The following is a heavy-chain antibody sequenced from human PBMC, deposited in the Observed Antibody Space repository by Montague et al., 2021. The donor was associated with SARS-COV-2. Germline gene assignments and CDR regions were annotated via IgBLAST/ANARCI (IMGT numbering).Heavy chain of an antibody. CDR1: GGSISSYY. CDR2: INYSGST. J-gene: IGHJ4*02. Sequence: SETLSLTCTVSGGSISSYYWNWIRQPPGKGLEWIGYINYSGSTNYNPSLKSRVTISVDTSKNQFSLKLSSVTAADTAVYYCARGGGSGYRYYFDYWGQGTLVTVSS. V-gene: IGHV4-59*01. D-gene: IGHD3-22*01. CDR3: ARGGGSGYRYYFDY.